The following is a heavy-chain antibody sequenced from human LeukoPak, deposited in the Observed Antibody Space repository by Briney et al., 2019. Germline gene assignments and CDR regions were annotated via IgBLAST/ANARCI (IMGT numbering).Heavy chain of an antibody. D-gene: IGHD3-16*02. Sequence: SETLSLTCTVSGGSISSYYWSWIRQPPGKGLEWIGYIYYSGSTNYNPSLKSRVTISVDMSKNQFSLKLSSVTAADTAVYYCASVTFGGVIVDYWGQGTLVTVSS. J-gene: IGHJ4*02. V-gene: IGHV4-59*01. CDR2: IYYSGST. CDR3: ASVTFGGVIVDY. CDR1: GGSISSYY.